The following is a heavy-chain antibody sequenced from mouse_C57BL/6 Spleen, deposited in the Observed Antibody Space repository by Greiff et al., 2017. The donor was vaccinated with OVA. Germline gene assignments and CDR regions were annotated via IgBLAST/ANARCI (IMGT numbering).Heavy chain of an antibody. J-gene: IGHJ2*01. Sequence: EVMLVESGGGLVQPKGSLKLSCAASGFSFNTYAMNWVRQAPGKGLEWVARIRSKSNNYATYCADSVKDRFTISRDDSESMLYLQMNNLKTEDTAMYYCVRGHYGGDYFDYWGQGTTLTVSS. CDR1: GFSFNTYA. D-gene: IGHD1-2*01. CDR3: VRGHYGGDYFDY. CDR2: IRSKSNNYAT. V-gene: IGHV10-1*01.